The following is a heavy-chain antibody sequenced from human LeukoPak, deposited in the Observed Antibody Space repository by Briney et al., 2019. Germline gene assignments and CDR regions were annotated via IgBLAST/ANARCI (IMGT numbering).Heavy chain of an antibody. CDR1: GYSISSGYY. D-gene: IGHD1-26*01. J-gene: IGHJ6*03. CDR2: IYHSGST. Sequence: SQTLSLTCTVSGYSISSGYYWGWIRQPPGKGLEWIGSIYHSGSTYYNPSLKSRVTISVDTSKNQFSLKLSSVTAADTAVYYCARDPAWGYMDVWGKGTTVTVSS. CDR3: ARDPAWGYMDV. V-gene: IGHV4-38-2*02.